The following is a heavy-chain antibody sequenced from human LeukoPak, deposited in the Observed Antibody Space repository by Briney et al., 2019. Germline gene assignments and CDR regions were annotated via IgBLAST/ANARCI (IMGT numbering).Heavy chain of an antibody. CDR1: GGSFSGYY. D-gene: IGHD3-10*01. Sequence: SETLSLTCAVYGGSFSGYYWGWLRQPPGKGLEWIGSIYYSGSTYYNPSLKSRVTMSLDTSKNQFSLKLSSVTAADTAVYYCAREIRWFGELGWFDPWGQGTLVTVSS. J-gene: IGHJ5*02. CDR3: AREIRWFGELGWFDP. CDR2: IYYSGST. V-gene: IGHV4-34*01.